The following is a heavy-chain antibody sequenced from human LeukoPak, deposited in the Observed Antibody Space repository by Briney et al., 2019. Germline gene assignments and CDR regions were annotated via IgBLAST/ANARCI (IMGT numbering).Heavy chain of an antibody. V-gene: IGHV3-30*02. CDR2: IRYDGSDK. CDR3: AKLQLYYDILTGPLVDY. Sequence: GGSLRLSCAASGFTFSRYGMHWVRQAPGKGLEWVAFIRYDGSDKYYADSVKGRFTISRDNFKNTMYLQMNSLRAEDTAVYYCAKLQLYYDILTGPLVDYWGQGTLVTVSS. CDR1: GFTFSRYG. J-gene: IGHJ4*02. D-gene: IGHD3-9*01.